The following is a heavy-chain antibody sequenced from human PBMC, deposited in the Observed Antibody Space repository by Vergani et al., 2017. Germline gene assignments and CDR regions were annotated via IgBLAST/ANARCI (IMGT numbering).Heavy chain of an antibody. Sequence: QVQLQQWGAGLLKPSETLSLTCAVYGGSFSGYYWSWIRQPPGKGLEWIGEINHSGSTNYNPSLKSRVTISVDKSKNQFSLKLSSVTAADTAVYYCASLLGYCSSTSCFSYYYYMDVWGKGTTVTVSS. CDR1: GGSFSGYY. D-gene: IGHD2-2*01. J-gene: IGHJ6*03. CDR2: INHSGST. V-gene: IGHV4-34*01. CDR3: ASLLGYCSSTSCFSYYYYMDV.